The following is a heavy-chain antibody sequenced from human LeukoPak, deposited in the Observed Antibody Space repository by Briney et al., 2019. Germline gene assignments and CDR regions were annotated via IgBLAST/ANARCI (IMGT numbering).Heavy chain of an antibody. Sequence: PSETLSLTCTVSGGSINNYYWSWIRQPPGKGLEWIGYIYYSGSTNYNPSLKSRVTISADTSKNQFSLKLSSVTAADTAVYYCAREGIAAPFDYWGQGTLVTVSS. D-gene: IGHD6-13*01. CDR1: GGSINNYY. V-gene: IGHV4-59*12. J-gene: IGHJ4*02. CDR2: IYYSGST. CDR3: AREGIAAPFDY.